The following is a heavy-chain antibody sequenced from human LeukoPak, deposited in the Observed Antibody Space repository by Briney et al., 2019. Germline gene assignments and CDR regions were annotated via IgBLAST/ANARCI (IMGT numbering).Heavy chain of an antibody. CDR1: GFTFSSYS. CDR2: ISSSSSTI. Sequence: GGSLRLSCAASGFTFSSYSMNWVHQAPGKGLEWVSYISSSSSTIYYADSVKGRFTISRDNAKNSLYLQMNSLRAEDTAVYYRASPPPRTDDAFDIWGQGTMVTVSS. D-gene: IGHD1-14*01. V-gene: IGHV3-48*01. CDR3: ASPPPRTDDAFDI. J-gene: IGHJ3*02.